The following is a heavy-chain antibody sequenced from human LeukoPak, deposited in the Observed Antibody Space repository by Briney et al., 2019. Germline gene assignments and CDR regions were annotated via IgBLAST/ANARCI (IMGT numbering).Heavy chain of an antibody. J-gene: IGHJ4*02. CDR2: ISSTSTYI. CDR3: ARDFSTVTFDY. V-gene: IGHV3-21*01. Sequence: GGSLRLSCAASGFTFISYTMNWVRQAPGKGLEWVSSISSTSTYISYADSVKGRFSISRDNAKNSLYLQMNSLRAEDTAVYYCARDFSTVTFDYWGQGTLVTVSS. CDR1: GFTFISYT. D-gene: IGHD4-17*01.